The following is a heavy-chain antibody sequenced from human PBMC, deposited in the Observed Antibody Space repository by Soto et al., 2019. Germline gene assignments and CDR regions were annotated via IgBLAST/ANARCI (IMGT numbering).Heavy chain of an antibody. Sequence: QGQLEQSGAEVRRPGSSVKVSCKASGGSFSSYSISWVRQAPGHGLEWMGRIVPVLGTANSAQKFQGRVAFSADVSTATAYMDLRGLRSDDTSIYFCARDSPGGGYYYGMDVWGQGTTVIVSS. V-gene: IGHV1-69*01. J-gene: IGHJ6*02. CDR3: ARDSPGGGYYYGMDV. CDR2: IVPVLGTA. D-gene: IGHD3-16*01. CDR1: GGSFSSYS.